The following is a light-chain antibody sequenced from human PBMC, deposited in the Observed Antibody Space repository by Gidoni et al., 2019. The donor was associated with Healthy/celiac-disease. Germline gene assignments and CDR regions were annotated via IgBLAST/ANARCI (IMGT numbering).Light chain of an antibody. CDR1: QSISSY. CDR2: AAS. CDR3: QQSYSTPWT. J-gene: IGKJ1*01. Sequence: DIQMTQSPSSQSASVGDRVTITCRASQSISSYLNWYQQKPGKAPKLLIYAASSLQSGVPSRFSGSGSGTDFTLTISSLQPEDFATYYCQQSYSTPWTFXXXTKVEIK. V-gene: IGKV1-39*01.